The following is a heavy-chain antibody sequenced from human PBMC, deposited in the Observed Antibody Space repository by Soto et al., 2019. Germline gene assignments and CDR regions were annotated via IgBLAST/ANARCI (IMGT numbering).Heavy chain of an antibody. CDR3: ASWGNIVAVAPSDFDR. J-gene: IGHJ4*02. V-gene: IGHV3-74*01. D-gene: IGHD2-21*01. CDR1: GFPFTNYW. Sequence: QVVESGGGLVPPGGSLRLSCAASGFPFTNYWMNWVRQTPRKGLMWVSRISPDGSDVGYADSVEGRFTVSRDNAKNSLSLRMHTLRAEDTAMYCLASWGNIVAVAPSDFDRRGQETLVTVSS. CDR2: ISPDGSDV.